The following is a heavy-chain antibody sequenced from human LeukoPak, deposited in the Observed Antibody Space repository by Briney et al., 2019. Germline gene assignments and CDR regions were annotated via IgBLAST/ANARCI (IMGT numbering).Heavy chain of an antibody. Sequence: ASVKVSCKASGYTFTSYDINWVRQATGQGLEWMGWMNPNSGNIGYAQKFQGRVTITRNTSISTAYMELSSLRSEDTAVYYCARASGSYLGYYFDYWGQGTLVTVSS. CDR3: ARASGSYLGYYFDY. J-gene: IGHJ4*02. D-gene: IGHD1-26*01. V-gene: IGHV1-8*03. CDR1: GYTFTSYD. CDR2: MNPNSGNI.